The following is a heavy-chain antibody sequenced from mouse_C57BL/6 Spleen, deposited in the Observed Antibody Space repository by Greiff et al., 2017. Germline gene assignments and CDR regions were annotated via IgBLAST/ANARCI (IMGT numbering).Heavy chain of an antibody. J-gene: IGHJ2*01. V-gene: IGHV1-76*01. CDR1: GYTFTDYY. Sequence: QVQLQQSGAELVRPGASVKLSCKASGYTFTDYYINWVKQRPGQGLEWIARIYPGSGNTYYNEKFKGKATLTAEKSSSTAYMQLSSLTSEDSAVYFCARGTVTTVDYWGQGTTLTVSS. CDR2: IYPGSGNT. CDR3: ARGTVTTVDY. D-gene: IGHD2-5*01.